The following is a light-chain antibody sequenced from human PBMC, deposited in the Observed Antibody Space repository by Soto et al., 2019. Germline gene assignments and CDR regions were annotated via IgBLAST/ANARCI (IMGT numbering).Light chain of an antibody. J-gene: IGKJ1*01. CDR2: GAS. V-gene: IGKV3-15*01. Sequence: EIVMTQSPATLSVSPGERATLSCRASQSVSNNLAWYQQKPGQAPRLLIYGASTKATGIPARFSGSGSGTEVTLTISSLQSEDFAVYYCQQYNNWPPWTFGQGTKVEIK. CDR3: QQYNNWPPWT. CDR1: QSVSNN.